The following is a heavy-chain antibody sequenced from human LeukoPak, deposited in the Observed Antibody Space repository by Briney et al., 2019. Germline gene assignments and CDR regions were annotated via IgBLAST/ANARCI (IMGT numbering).Heavy chain of an antibody. Sequence: GGPLRLSCAASEFTVSSNYMSWVRQAPGKGLEWVSVIYSGGSTYYADSVKGRFTISRDNSKNTLYLQMNSLRAEDTAVYYCARAGGYCSGGSCYSFGVFDPWGQGTLVTVSS. D-gene: IGHD2-15*01. V-gene: IGHV3-53*01. CDR3: ARAGGYCSGGSCYSFGVFDP. CDR1: EFTVSSNY. CDR2: IYSGGST. J-gene: IGHJ5*02.